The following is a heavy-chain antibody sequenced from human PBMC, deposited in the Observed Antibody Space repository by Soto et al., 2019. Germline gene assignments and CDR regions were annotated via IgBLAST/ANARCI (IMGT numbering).Heavy chain of an antibody. D-gene: IGHD2-21*01. J-gene: IGHJ4*02. CDR3: AKSPNFYRSSPYCYKFYFDF. CDR2: ISYDGSDK. V-gene: IGHV3-30*18. CDR1: GFTYNTYG. Sequence: QEQLVESGGGVVQPGRSLRLSCAASGFTYNTYGMHWLRQAPGKGLEWVAVISYDGSDKYYADSVKGRFIISRDNSKNTLYLQMNSLRAEDTAIYYCAKSPNFYRSSPYCYKFYFDFWGQGALVTVSS.